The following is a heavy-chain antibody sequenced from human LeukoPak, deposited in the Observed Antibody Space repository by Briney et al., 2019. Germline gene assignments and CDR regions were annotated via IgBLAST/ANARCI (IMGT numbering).Heavy chain of an antibody. CDR2: IIPIFGTA. V-gene: IGHV1-69*01. CDR1: GGTFSSYA. J-gene: IGHJ6*03. Sequence: ASVKVSCKASGGTFSSYAISWVRQAPGQGLEWMGVIIPIFGTANYAQKFQGRVTITADESTSTAYMELSSLRSEDTAVYYCARVGYDFWSGTYYYYMDVSGKGTTVTVSS. CDR3: ARVGYDFWSGTYYYYMDV. D-gene: IGHD3-3*01.